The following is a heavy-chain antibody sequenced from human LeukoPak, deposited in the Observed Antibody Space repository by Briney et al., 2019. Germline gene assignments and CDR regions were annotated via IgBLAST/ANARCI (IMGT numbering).Heavy chain of an antibody. CDR1: GGFNSSSNW. J-gene: IGHJ4*02. CDR2: IYHSGST. Sequence: PSGTLSLTCAVSGGFNSSSNWWSWVRQPPGKGLEWIGEIYHSGSTNYNPSLKSRVTISVDKSKNQFSLNLSSVTATDTSVYYCARVVSCPGRFYSWGQGALVTVSA. D-gene: IGHD2-15*01. V-gene: IGHV4-4*02. CDR3: ARVVSCPGRFYS.